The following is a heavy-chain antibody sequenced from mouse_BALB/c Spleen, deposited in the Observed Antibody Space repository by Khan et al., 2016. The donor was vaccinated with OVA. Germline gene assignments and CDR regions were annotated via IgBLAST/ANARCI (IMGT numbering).Heavy chain of an antibody. CDR2: TNPTNGRT. CDR3: ARIKKIVATYFDY. J-gene: IGHJ2*01. V-gene: IGHV1S81*02. CDR1: GYTFPSYW. D-gene: IGHD1-1*01. Sequence: QVQLQQPGAELVKAGASVKMSCKASGYTFPSYWMHWVKQRLGQGLEWFAETNPTNGRTYYTEKFKSKATLTVDKSSSTAYMLLSGPTFEDSAVYYCARIKKIVATYFDYWGQGTTLTVSS.